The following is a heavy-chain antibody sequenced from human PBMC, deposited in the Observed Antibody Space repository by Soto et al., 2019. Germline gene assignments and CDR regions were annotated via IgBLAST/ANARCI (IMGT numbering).Heavy chain of an antibody. J-gene: IGHJ4*02. CDR2: ISYDGSNK. CDR1: GFTFSSYA. Sequence: QVQLVESGGGVVQPGRSLRLSCAASGFTFSSYAMHWVRQAPGKGLEWVAVISYDGSNKYYADSVKGRFTISRDNSKNTLYLQMNSLRAEDTAVYYCARGGGSTVTTDLDYWGQGTLVTVSS. V-gene: IGHV3-30-3*01. D-gene: IGHD4-17*01. CDR3: ARGGGSTVTTDLDY.